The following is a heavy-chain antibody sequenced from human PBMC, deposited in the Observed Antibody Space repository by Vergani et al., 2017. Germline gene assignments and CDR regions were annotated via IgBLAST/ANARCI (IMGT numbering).Heavy chain of an antibody. V-gene: IGHV3-30-3*01. J-gene: IGHJ4*02. D-gene: IGHD3-10*01. CDR1: GFNFSNYA. CDR3: AETGQDGESYFGY. Sequence: QVQLVESGGGVVQPGRSLRLSCAASGFNFSNYAMHWVRQAPGKGLEWVAVISYDGSNKYYADSVKGRFTISRDNSKNTLYLQMNSLRAEDTAVYYCAETGQDGESYFGYWGQGTLVTVSS. CDR2: ISYDGSNK.